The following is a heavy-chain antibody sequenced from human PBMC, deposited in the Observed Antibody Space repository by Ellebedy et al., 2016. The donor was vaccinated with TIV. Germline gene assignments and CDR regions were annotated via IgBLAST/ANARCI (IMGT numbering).Heavy chain of an antibody. V-gene: IGHV3-11*05. Sequence: DSVKGRFTVFRDNAKNSLYLRMDSLRVEDTAVYYCARVPSYYIDVWGSGTTVTVSS. CDR3: ARVPSYYIDV. J-gene: IGHJ6*03.